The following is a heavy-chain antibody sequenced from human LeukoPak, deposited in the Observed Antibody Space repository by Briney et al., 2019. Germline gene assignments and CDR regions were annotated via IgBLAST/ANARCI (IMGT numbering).Heavy chain of an antibody. Sequence: GASVKVSCKASVYTFTTDEINLVRQATGQGLEWMGWMNPNSGYTGYAQKFQGRVTITRDTSISTAYMELSSQRSEDTAVYYCARVAGSIDYWGQGTLVTVSS. D-gene: IGHD6-19*01. CDR1: VYTFTTDE. CDR2: MNPNSGYT. V-gene: IGHV1-8*03. CDR3: ARVAGSIDY. J-gene: IGHJ4*02.